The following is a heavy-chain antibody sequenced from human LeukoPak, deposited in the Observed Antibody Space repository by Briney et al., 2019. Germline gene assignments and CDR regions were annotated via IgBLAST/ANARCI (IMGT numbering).Heavy chain of an antibody. CDR3: ARTYYYDSSGYLFDI. Sequence: SETLSLTCTVSGGSISSGDYYWSWIRQPPGKGLEWIGYIYYSGSTYYNPSLKSRVTISVDTSKNQFSLKLSSVTAADTAVYYCARTYYYDSSGYLFDIWGQGTMVTVSS. CDR1: GGSISSGDYY. D-gene: IGHD3-22*01. V-gene: IGHV4-30-4*01. CDR2: IYYSGST. J-gene: IGHJ3*02.